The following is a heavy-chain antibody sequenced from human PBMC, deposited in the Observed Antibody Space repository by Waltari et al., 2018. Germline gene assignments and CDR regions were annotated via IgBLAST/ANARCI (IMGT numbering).Heavy chain of an antibody. D-gene: IGHD3-22*01. CDR3: ARGDSYETSSYYWNY. J-gene: IGHJ4*02. V-gene: IGHV4-59*01. CDR1: GGSISSFH. CDR2: TNYSGTT. Sequence: QVQLQESGPGLVKPSETLSLTCTVSGGSISSFHWTWIRQPPGKGPEGVRDTNYSGTTTHKPPLKSRVTLSVDTSKSQFSLKLRSVTAADTAVYYCARGDSYETSSYYWNYWGQGTLVTVSS.